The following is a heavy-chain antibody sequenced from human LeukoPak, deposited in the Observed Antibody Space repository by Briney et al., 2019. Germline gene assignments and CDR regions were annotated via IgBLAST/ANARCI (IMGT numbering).Heavy chain of an antibody. CDR3: AKVFTRVTTRSALDY. Sequence: PGGSLRLSCAASGFTFSSYAMSWVRQAPGKGLEWVSAISGSGGSTYYADSVKGRFTISRDNSKNTLYLQMNSLRAEDTAVYYCAKVFTRVTTRSALDYWGQGTLVTGSS. J-gene: IGHJ4*02. CDR2: ISGSGGST. D-gene: IGHD4-11*01. CDR1: GFTFSSYA. V-gene: IGHV3-23*01.